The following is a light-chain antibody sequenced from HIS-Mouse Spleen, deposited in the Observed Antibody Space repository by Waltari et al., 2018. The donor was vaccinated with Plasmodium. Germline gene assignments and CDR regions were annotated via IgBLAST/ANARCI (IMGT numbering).Light chain of an antibody. J-gene: IGLJ2*01. V-gene: IGLV2-11*01. CDR3: CSYAGSYTVV. CDR1: SRDSGCSNC. CDR2: DVS. Sequence: QSALTPPPSVSGYPGQSVTNSRTGTSRDSGCSNCVHWYQQHPGKPPKLMIYDVSKRPSGVPDRFSGSKSGNTASLTISGLQAEDEADYYCCSYAGSYTVVFGGGTKLTVL.